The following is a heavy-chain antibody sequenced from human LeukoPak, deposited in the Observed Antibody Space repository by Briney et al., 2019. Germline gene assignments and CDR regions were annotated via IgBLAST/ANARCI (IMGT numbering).Heavy chain of an antibody. CDR1: GGSISSGGYY. Sequence: SETLSLTCTVSGGSISSGGYYWSWIRQPPGKGLEWIGYIYYSGSTKYNPSLKSRVTISVDTSKNQFSLKLNSVTAADTAVYYCARNHGGWFDSWGQGTLVTVSS. CDR3: ARNHGGWFDS. CDR2: IYYSGST. V-gene: IGHV4-61*08. D-gene: IGHD4-23*01. J-gene: IGHJ5*01.